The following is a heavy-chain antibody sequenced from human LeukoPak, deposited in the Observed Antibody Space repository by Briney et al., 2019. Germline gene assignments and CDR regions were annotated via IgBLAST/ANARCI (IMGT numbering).Heavy chain of an antibody. D-gene: IGHD2/OR15-2a*01. J-gene: IGHJ5*02. Sequence: SRTLSLTCTVSGGSLSSGEDNWGWVRQPAGRGREWVGRIYASGSTNYNPSLKSRVTISADTSKNQFSLNLRSVTPADTAVYYCARARIAVMPSSTWTYHCFDPWGQGTLVTGSS. V-gene: IGHV4-61*02. CDR2: IYASGST. CDR1: GGSLSSGEDN. CDR3: ARARIAVMPSSTWTYHCFDP.